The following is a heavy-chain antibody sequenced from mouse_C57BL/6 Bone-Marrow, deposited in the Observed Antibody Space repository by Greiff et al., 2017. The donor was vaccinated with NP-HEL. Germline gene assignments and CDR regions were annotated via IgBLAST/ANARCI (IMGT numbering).Heavy chain of an antibody. CDR3: AVLGRDY. CDR1: GFTFSSYA. V-gene: IGHV5-4*01. D-gene: IGHD4-1*01. J-gene: IGHJ2*01. Sequence: EVHLVESGGGLVKPGGSLKLSCAASGFTFSSYAMSWVRQTPEKRLEWVATISDGGSYTYYPDNVKGRFTISRDNSKNNLYLQMSHLKSEDTAMYYGAVLGRDYWGQGTTLTVSS. CDR2: ISDGGSYT.